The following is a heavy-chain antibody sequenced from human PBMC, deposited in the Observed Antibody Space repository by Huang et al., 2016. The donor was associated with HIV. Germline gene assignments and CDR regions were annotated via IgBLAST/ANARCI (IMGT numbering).Heavy chain of an antibody. CDR2: IYSGGST. Sequence: EVQLVETGGGLIQPGGSLSLSCVASGFTVSSNHMSWVRQASGKGLEWGSVIYSGGSTYYADAVQGRVTISRDNSKNPLYLQMNSLRAEDTAVYYCARGMVRGVTLNWFDPWGQGTLVTVSS. D-gene: IGHD3-10*01. J-gene: IGHJ5*02. V-gene: IGHV3-53*02. CDR1: GFTVSSNH. CDR3: ARGMVRGVTLNWFDP.